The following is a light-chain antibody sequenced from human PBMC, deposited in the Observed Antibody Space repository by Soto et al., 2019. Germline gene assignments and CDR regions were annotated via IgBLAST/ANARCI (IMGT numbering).Light chain of an antibody. J-gene: IGLJ1*01. Sequence: QSALTQPRSVSGSPGQSVSISCTGTSSDVGGYVYVSWYRQDPGKAPQCIIYDVYNRPSGVPDRFSGSKSGNTASLTVSGLQPEDEADYYCCAYAGNSFVFGSGTNVTVL. V-gene: IGLV2-11*01. CDR3: CAYAGNSFV. CDR1: SSDVGGYVY. CDR2: DVY.